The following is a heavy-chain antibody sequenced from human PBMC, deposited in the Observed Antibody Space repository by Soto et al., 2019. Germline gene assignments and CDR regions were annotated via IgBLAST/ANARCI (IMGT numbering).Heavy chain of an antibody. CDR3: ASANRFWSIDY. Sequence: SETLSLTCTVSGGSISSYYWSWIRQPPGKGLEWIGYIYYSGSTNYNPSLKSRVTISVDTSKNQFSLKLSSVTAADTAVYYCASANRFWSIDYWGQGTLVTVSS. CDR2: IYYSGST. V-gene: IGHV4-59*01. J-gene: IGHJ4*02. CDR1: GGSISSYY. D-gene: IGHD3-3*01.